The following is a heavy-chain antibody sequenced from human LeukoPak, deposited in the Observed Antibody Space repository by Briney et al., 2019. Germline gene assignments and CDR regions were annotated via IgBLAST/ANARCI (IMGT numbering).Heavy chain of an antibody. CDR3: ARCGGGDCYRNEHYYYYYGMDV. V-gene: IGHV1-69*13. D-gene: IGHD2-21*02. CDR2: IIPIFGTA. CDR1: GGTFSSYD. Sequence: SVKVSCKASGGTFSSYDISWVRQAPGQGLEWMGGIIPIFGTANYAQKFQGRVTITADESTSTAYMELSSLRSEDTAVYYCARCGGGDCYRNEHYYYYYGMDVWGQGTTVTVSS. J-gene: IGHJ6*02.